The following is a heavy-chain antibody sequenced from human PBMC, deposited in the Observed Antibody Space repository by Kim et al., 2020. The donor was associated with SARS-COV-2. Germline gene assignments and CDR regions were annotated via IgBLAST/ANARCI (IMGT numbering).Heavy chain of an antibody. V-gene: IGHV3-11*01. Sequence: GDSVYYADSVKGRFTISRDNAKNPLFLQINSLGADDTAVYYCARIYDGGDYWGQGTLVTVSS. CDR3: ARIYDGGDY. CDR2: GDSV. J-gene: IGHJ4*02. D-gene: IGHD5-12*01.